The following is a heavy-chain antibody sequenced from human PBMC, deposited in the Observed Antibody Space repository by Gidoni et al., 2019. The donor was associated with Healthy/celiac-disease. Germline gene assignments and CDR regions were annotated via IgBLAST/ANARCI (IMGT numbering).Heavy chain of an antibody. Sequence: QVQLVQSGAEVKKPGASVKVSCKSSGYTLTSYYMHWVRQAPGQGLEWMGIINPSGGSTSYAQKFQGRVTMTRDTSTSTVYMELSSLRSEDTAVYYCARDSKGILAVAGDPGGDGAFDIWGQGTMVTVSS. CDR3: ARDSKGILAVAGDPGGDGAFDI. D-gene: IGHD6-19*01. CDR2: INPSGGST. V-gene: IGHV1-46*03. CDR1: GYTLTSYY. J-gene: IGHJ3*02.